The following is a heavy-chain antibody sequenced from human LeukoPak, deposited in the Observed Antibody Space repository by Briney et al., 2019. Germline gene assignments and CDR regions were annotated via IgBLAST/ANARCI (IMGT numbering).Heavy chain of an antibody. CDR2: IYYSGGT. V-gene: IGHV4-59*01. Sequence: PSETLSLTCTVSGGSISSYYWSWIRQPPGQGLEWIGYIYYSGGTNYNPSLKSRVTISVDTSKNQFSLKLSSVTAADTAEYYCARVIAAAGSDAFDIWGQGTMVTVSS. CDR1: GGSISSYY. D-gene: IGHD6-13*01. CDR3: ARVIAAAGSDAFDI. J-gene: IGHJ3*02.